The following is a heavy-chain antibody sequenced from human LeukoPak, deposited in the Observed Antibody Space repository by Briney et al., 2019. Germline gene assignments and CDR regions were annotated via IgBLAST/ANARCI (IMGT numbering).Heavy chain of an antibody. CDR1: GFTFSSYA. Sequence: GGSLRLSCAASGFTFSSYAMSWVRQAPGKGLEWVANIKQDGSEKYYVDSVKGRFTISRDNAKNSLYLQMNSLRAEDTAVYYCARVKYSSAGYWGQGTLVTVSS. V-gene: IGHV3-7*03. D-gene: IGHD6-19*01. J-gene: IGHJ4*02. CDR3: ARVKYSSAGY. CDR2: IKQDGSEK.